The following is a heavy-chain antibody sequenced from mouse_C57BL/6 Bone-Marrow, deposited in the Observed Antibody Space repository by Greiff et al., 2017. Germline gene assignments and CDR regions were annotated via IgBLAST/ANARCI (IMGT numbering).Heavy chain of an antibody. J-gene: IGHJ3*01. CDR3: ARYCGYDGFAY. CDR1: GFTFTDYY. V-gene: IGHV7-3*01. Sequence: EVQVVESGGGLVQPGGSLSLSCAASGFTFTDYYMSWVRQPPGKALEWLGFIRNKANGYTTEYSASVKGRFTISRDNSQSILYLQMNALRAEDSATYDCARYCGYDGFAYWGQGTLVTVSA. D-gene: IGHD2-2*01. CDR2: IRNKANGYTT.